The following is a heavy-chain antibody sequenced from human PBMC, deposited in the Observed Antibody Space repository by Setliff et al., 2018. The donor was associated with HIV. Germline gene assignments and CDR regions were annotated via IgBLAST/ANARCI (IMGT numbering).Heavy chain of an antibody. Sequence: TLSLTCAVYSGSFSGYRWTWIRQPPGKGLEWIGEINHRGSTTYNPSLRSRVTISVDTSKNQFSLKLASVTAADTAVYYCAREQREVSTYYFDYWAQGSLVTVSS. J-gene: IGHJ4*02. CDR2: INHRGST. V-gene: IGHV4-34*09. CDR1: SGSFSGYR. CDR3: AREQREVSTYYFDY. D-gene: IGHD5-18*01.